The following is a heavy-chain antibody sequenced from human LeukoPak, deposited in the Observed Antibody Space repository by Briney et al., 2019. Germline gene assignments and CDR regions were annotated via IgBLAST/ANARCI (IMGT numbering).Heavy chain of an antibody. CDR1: GDSVSSNSAA. CDR3: ARGRVTTIANYYYYYIDV. V-gene: IGHV6-1*01. Sequence: SQTLSLTCAISGDSVSSNSAAWTWIRQSPSRGLGWLGRTYYRSKWSDDYAVSAKSRITINPDTSKNQFSLHLNSVTPEDTAVYYCARGRVTTIANYYYYYIDVWGEGTTVTVSS. CDR2: TYYRSKWSD. D-gene: IGHD4-17*01. J-gene: IGHJ6*03.